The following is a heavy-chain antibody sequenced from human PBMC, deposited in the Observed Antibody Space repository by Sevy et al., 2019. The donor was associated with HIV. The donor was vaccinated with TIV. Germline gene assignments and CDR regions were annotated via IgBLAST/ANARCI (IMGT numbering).Heavy chain of an antibody. Sequence: GGSLRLSCAASGFTVSNTYMSWVRQAPGKGLEWVSVLYSGGSPYYADSVKGRFTISRDNSKTTLYLQMNSLRAVDTAVYYCARNLGPRRTFDIWGQGTMVTVSS. CDR1: GFTVSNTY. J-gene: IGHJ3*02. CDR3: ARNLGPRRTFDI. CDR2: LYSGGSP. V-gene: IGHV3-53*01.